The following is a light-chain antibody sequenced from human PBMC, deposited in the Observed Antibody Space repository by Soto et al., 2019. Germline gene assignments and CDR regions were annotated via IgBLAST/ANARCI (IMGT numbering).Light chain of an antibody. CDR3: CSYAGSSTNV. V-gene: IGLV2-11*01. Sequence: QSVLTQPRSVSGSPGQSVTISCTGSSSDVGAYNYVSWYQHNTGKAPKLLIYDVNKRPSGVPDRFSGSKFGNTASLTISGLQADDEATFYCCSYAGSSTNVFGTGTKVTVL. CDR2: DVN. J-gene: IGLJ1*01. CDR1: SSDVGAYNY.